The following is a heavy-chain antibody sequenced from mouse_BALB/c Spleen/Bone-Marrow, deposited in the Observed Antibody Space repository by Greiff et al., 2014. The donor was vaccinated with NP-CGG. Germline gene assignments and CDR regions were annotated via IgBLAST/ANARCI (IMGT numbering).Heavy chain of an antibody. CDR2: IDPANGNT. D-gene: IGHD1-1*01. Sequence: VQLKESGAELVKPGASVKLSCTASGFNIKDTYMHWVKQRPEQGLEWIGRIDPANGNTKDDPEFQGKATITADTSSNTAYLQLSSLTSEDTAVYYCAIYYYGSSGFAYWGQGTLVTVSA. CDR3: AIYYYGSSGFAY. CDR1: GFNIKDTY. J-gene: IGHJ3*01. V-gene: IGHV14-3*02.